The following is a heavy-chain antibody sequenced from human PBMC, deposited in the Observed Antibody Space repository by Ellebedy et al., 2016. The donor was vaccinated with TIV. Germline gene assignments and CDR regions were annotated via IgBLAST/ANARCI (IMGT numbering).Heavy chain of an antibody. Sequence: SETLSLTXTVSGGSVSSGSYYWSWIRQPPGKGLEWIGYIYYSGSTNYNPSLKSRVTISVDTSKNQFSLKLSSVTAADTAVYYCARDFRPHEDYYYYGMDVWGQGTTVTVSS. V-gene: IGHV4-61*01. CDR1: GGSVSSGSYY. CDR2: IYYSGST. CDR3: ARDFRPHEDYYYYGMDV. J-gene: IGHJ6*02.